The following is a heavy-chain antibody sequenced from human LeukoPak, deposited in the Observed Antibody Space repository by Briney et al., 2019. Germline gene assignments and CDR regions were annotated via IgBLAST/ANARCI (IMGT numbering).Heavy chain of an antibody. J-gene: IGHJ4*02. CDR2: IYNSGTT. Sequence: PSQTLPLTCTVSGGSISTGGYYWTWIRQHPGKGLEWIGYIYNSGTTYYNPSLESRVTISGDTSKNQFSLKLNSVTAADTAVYYCARTAGWSYGFDYWGQGTLATVSS. CDR1: GGSISTGGYY. CDR3: ARTAGWSYGFDY. D-gene: IGHD5-18*01. V-gene: IGHV4-31*03.